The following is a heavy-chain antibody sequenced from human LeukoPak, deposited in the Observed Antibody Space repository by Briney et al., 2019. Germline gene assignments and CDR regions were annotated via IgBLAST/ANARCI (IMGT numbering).Heavy chain of an antibody. CDR2: FSHTGST. CDR3: ARGLDSTGWYKFDY. D-gene: IGHD6-19*01. CDR1: GASVSGGGNS. J-gene: IGHJ4*02. Sequence: PSQTLSLTCAVSGASVSGGGNSWSWIRQPPGKGLEWIGRFSHTGSTYYNPSLKSRVTISVDRSNNQFSLKLRSMTAADTAVYYCARGLDSTGWYKFDYWGQGTLVTVSS. V-gene: IGHV4-30-2*01.